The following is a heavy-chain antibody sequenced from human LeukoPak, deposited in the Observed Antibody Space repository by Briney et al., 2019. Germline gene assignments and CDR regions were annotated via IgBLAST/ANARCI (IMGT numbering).Heavy chain of an antibody. CDR1: GFTVSSNS. Sequence: PGGSLRLSCTVSGFTVSSNSMSWVRQAPGKGLEWVSFIYSDNTHYSDSVKGRFTISRDNSKNTQYLQMNSLRAEDTAVYYCAKGSTGYYDFWSGSDAFDIWGQGTMVTVSS. V-gene: IGHV3-53*01. J-gene: IGHJ3*02. CDR2: IYSDNT. CDR3: AKGSTGYYDFWSGSDAFDI. D-gene: IGHD3-3*01.